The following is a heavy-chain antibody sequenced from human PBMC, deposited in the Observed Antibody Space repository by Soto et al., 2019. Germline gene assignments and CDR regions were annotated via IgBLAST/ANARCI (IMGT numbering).Heavy chain of an antibody. V-gene: IGHV4-30-4*01. Sequence: SETLSLTCTVSGGSIISGDYYWRWIRQPPGKGLEWIGYIYYSGSTYYNPSLKSRVTISVDTSKNQFSLKLSSVTAADTAVYYCARDQMEQYYDFWSGYYTGSHGMDVWGQGTTVTVSS. D-gene: IGHD3-3*01. CDR1: GGSIISGDYY. CDR3: ARDQMEQYYDFWSGYYTGSHGMDV. J-gene: IGHJ6*02. CDR2: IYYSGST.